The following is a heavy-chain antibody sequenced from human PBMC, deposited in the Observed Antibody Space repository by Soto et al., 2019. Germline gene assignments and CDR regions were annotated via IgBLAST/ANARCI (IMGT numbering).Heavy chain of an antibody. Sequence: GGSLRLSGAASGFSVSRSAMHWVRQAPGKGLEWVAVISHDGRSEYYADSVKGRFTISRDNSKNTLYLQMISLRAEDTAVYSCARAGSGYYSSHYFDAWGQGTLVTLSS. CDR3: ARAGSGYYSSHYFDA. D-gene: IGHD3-22*01. V-gene: IGHV3-30*04. CDR2: ISHDGRSE. J-gene: IGHJ4*02. CDR1: GFSVSRSA.